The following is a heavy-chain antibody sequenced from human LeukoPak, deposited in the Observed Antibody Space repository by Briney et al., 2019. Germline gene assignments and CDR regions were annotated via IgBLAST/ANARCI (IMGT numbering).Heavy chain of an antibody. Sequence: ASVKLSCKTSGYTFTSYYIHWVRQAPGQGLEWLGIINPIGGTTDYAPKFQGRVTMTRDTSTSTVYMELSSLSPEDTAVYYCARQQGLQNLNFAYWGPGTLVTVSS. CDR2: INPIGGTT. CDR3: ARQQGLQNLNFAY. J-gene: IGHJ4*02. V-gene: IGHV1-46*01. D-gene: IGHD4-11*01. CDR1: GYTFTSYY.